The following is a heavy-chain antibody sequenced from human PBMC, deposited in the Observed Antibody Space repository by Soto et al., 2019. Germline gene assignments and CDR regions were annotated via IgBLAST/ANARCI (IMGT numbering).Heavy chain of an antibody. Sequence: QVQLVQSGAEVKKPGASVKVSCKASGYTFTSYYMHWVRQAPGQGLEWMAWINPDSGVTYYPHKFQDRVTMTMDTSISTAYMKLSRLTSDDTALYYCERDRGVRDVWGQGTTVIVSS. V-gene: IGHV1-2*02. CDR2: INPDSGVT. J-gene: IGHJ6*01. D-gene: IGHD2-8*01. CDR1: GYTFTSYY. CDR3: ERDRGVRDV.